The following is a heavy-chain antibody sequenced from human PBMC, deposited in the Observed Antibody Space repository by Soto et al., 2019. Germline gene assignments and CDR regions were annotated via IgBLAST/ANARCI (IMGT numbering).Heavy chain of an antibody. D-gene: IGHD2-15*01. CDR2: INSDGSVS. J-gene: IGHJ6*03. V-gene: IGHV3-74*01. CDR3: ARGDCVGGTCYSLACSFYYYMDV. Sequence: EVQLVESGGGLVQPGGSLRLSCAASGFTFSHYWMYWVRQAPGKGLVWVSRINSDGSVSSYADSVKGRLTISRDNVKNTLYLQMNSLRAEATAVYYCARGDCVGGTCYSLACSFYYYMDVWGTGTTVTVFS. CDR1: GFTFSHYW.